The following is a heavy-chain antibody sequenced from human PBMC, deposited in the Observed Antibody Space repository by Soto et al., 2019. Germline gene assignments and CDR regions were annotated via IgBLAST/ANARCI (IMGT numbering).Heavy chain of an antibody. J-gene: IGHJ4*02. V-gene: IGHV1-58*01. Sequence: SVKVSCKASGFTFTSSAFQWVRQARGQRLEWMGWIAVGSGYTNYAQRFQDRVTLTRDMSTATTYMELSRLTSEDTAIYYCAADATAWQQMVPSDYWGQGTLVTV. CDR2: IAVGSGYT. D-gene: IGHD2-8*01. CDR3: AADATAWQQMVPSDY. CDR1: GFTFTSSA.